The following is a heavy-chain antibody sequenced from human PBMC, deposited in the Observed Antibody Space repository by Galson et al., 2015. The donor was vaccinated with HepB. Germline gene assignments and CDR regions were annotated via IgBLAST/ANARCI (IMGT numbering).Heavy chain of an antibody. J-gene: IGHJ6*02. CDR3: AGSAVPVARGYYDYYGMDV. V-gene: IGHV5-51*01. Sequence: QSGAEVKKPGESLKISCKGSGYRFTNYWIGWVRQMPGKGLEWMGIIYPGDSYTTYSPSFQGQVTISADKSINTAYLQWSSLKTSDTALYYCAGSAVPVARGYYDYYGMDVWGQGTTVTVSS. CDR1: GYRFTNYW. D-gene: IGHD3-22*01. CDR2: IYPGDSYT.